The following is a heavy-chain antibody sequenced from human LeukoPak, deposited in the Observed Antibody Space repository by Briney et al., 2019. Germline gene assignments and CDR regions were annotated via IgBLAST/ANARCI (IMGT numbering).Heavy chain of an antibody. CDR1: GGSFSGYY. CDR3: ARGPHFGNCSGGSCYSSNWFDP. D-gene: IGHD2-15*01. Sequence: SETLSLTCAVYGGSFSGYYWSWIRQPPGKGLEWIGEINHSGSTNYNPPLKSRVTISVDTPKNQFSLKLSSVTAADTAVYYCARGPHFGNCSGGSCYSSNWFDPWGQGTLVTVSS. V-gene: IGHV4-34*01. J-gene: IGHJ5*02. CDR2: INHSGST.